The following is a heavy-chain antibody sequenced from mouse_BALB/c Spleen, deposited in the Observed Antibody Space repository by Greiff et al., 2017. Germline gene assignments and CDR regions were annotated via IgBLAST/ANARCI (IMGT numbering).Heavy chain of an antibody. V-gene: IGHV5-17*02. Sequence: EVKLVESGGGLVQPGGSRKLSCAASGFTFSSFGMYWVRQAPEKGLEWVAYISSGSSTIYYADTVKGRFTISRDNPKNTLFLQMTSLRSEDTAMYYCARSGYDGDYYAMDYWGQGTSVTVSS. D-gene: IGHD2-14*01. CDR1: GFTFSSFG. CDR2: ISSGSSTI. CDR3: ARSGYDGDYYAMDY. J-gene: IGHJ4*01.